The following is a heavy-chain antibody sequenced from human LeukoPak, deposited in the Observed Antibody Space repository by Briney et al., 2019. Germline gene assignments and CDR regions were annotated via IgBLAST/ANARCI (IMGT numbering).Heavy chain of an antibody. Sequence: ASVKVSCKASGGTFSSYAISWVRQAPGQGLEWMGRIIPILGIANYAQKFQGRVTITADKSTSTAYMELSSLGSEDTAVYYCARGEYYYDSSFYGFDYWGQGTLVTVSS. CDR3: ARGEYYYDSSFYGFDY. V-gene: IGHV1-69*04. CDR2: IIPILGIA. CDR1: GGTFSSYA. J-gene: IGHJ4*02. D-gene: IGHD3-22*01.